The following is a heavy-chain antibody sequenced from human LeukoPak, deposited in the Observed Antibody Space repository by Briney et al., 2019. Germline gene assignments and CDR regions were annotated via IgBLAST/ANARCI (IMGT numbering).Heavy chain of an antibody. CDR3: ARGYMVRGVIIPTDY. J-gene: IGHJ4*02. D-gene: IGHD3-10*01. V-gene: IGHV3-66*01. CDR1: GFTVSSNY. CDR2: IYSSGST. Sequence: GGSLRLSCAASGFTVSSNYMSWVRQAPGKGLEWVAVIYSSGSTYYADSVKGRFTISRDKSKNTLYLQMNSLRAEDTAVYYCARGYMVRGVIIPTDYWGQGTLVTVPS.